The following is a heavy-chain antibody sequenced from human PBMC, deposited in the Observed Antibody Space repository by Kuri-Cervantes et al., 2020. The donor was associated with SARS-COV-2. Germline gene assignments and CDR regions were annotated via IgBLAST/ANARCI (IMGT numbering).Heavy chain of an antibody. J-gene: IGHJ3*02. Sequence: GGSLRLSCAASGFTFSSYGMHWVRQAPGKGLEWVAFIRYDGSNKYYADSVKGRFTISRDNSKNTLYLQMNSLRAEDTAVYYCAKDLGGYDRGASDIWGQGTMVTVSS. D-gene: IGHD5-12*01. V-gene: IGHV3-30*02. CDR1: GFTFSSYG. CDR3: AKDLGGYDRGASDI. CDR2: IRYDGSNK.